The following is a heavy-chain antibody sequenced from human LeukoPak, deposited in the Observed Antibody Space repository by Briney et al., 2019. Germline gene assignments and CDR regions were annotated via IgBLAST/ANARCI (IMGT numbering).Heavy chain of an antibody. Sequence: QPGGSLRLSCAASGFTLSSYSMNWVRQAPGKGLEWVSAISGSGGSTYYADSVKGRFTISRDNSKSTLYLQMNSLRAEDTAVYYCAKEYTGYRSSTSCRRGAFDIWGQGTMVTVSS. CDR2: ISGSGGST. CDR3: AKEYTGYRSSTSCRRGAFDI. CDR1: GFTLSSYS. V-gene: IGHV3-23*01. D-gene: IGHD2-2*01. J-gene: IGHJ3*02.